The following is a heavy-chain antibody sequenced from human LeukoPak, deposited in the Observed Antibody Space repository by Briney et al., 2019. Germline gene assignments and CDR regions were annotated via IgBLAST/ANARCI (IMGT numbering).Heavy chain of an antibody. CDR2: INHSGST. CDR1: GGSFSGYY. D-gene: IGHD2-15*01. V-gene: IGHV4-34*01. CDR3: ARGLHIVVVVAATHPFDY. J-gene: IGHJ4*02. Sequence: SETLSLTCAVYGGSFSGYYWSWIRQPPGKGLEWIGEINHSGSTNYKPSLKSRVTISVDTSKNQFSLKLSSVTAADAAVYYCARGLHIVVVVAATHPFDYWGQGTLVTVSS.